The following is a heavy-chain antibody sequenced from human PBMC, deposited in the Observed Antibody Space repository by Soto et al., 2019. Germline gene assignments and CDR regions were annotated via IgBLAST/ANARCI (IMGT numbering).Heavy chain of an antibody. Sequence: QVQLVQSGAEVRKPGASVKVSCKTSGYSFTSYGISWVRQAPGQGLEWMAWISPYTDKTDYAQKFQGKVTLTTDTSTSTIYMDLRSLTSVDTAVYYCARDYHLAPRHGYGSEVWGQGTTVIVSS. D-gene: IGHD3-3*02. J-gene: IGHJ6*02. CDR1: GYSFTSYG. V-gene: IGHV1-18*01. CDR3: ARDYHLAPRHGYGSEV. CDR2: ISPYTDKT.